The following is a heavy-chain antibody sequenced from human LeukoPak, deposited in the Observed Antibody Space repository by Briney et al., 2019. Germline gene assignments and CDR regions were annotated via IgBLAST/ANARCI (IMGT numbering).Heavy chain of an antibody. CDR2: ISSSSTI. D-gene: IGHD3-3*01. CDR3: ARPLRESGYFYFDY. J-gene: IGHJ4*02. Sequence: GGSLRLSCAASGFTFSRYSMNWVRQAPGKGLEWVSYISSSSTIYYADSVKGRFTISRDNAKNSLYLQMNGLRAEDTAVYYCARPLRESGYFYFDYWGQGTLVTVSS. V-gene: IGHV3-48*01. CDR1: GFTFSRYS.